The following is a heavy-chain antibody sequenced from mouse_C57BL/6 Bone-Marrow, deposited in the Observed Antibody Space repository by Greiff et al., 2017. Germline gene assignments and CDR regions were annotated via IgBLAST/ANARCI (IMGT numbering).Heavy chain of an antibody. CDR3: ARSSDDHDYTMDY. CDR2: MIPNGGSP. V-gene: IGHV1-64*01. D-gene: IGHD6-1*01. Sequence: VQLQQPGAELVKPGASVKLSCKASGYTFTNYWMHWVKQRPGQGLAWIGMMIPNGGSPDYNEKFKSEATLRVDKSARTAYMELSSLTSEDSAVYYCARSSDDHDYTMDYCGQGTSGTVSS. CDR1: GYTFTNYW. J-gene: IGHJ4*01.